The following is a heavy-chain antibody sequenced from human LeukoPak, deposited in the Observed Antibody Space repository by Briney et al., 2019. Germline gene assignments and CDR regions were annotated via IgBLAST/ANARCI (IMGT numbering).Heavy chain of an antibody. CDR2: SYYSGST. CDR1: GGSITSGRYY. V-gene: IGHV4-31*03. D-gene: IGHD5-18*01. Sequence: SQTLSLTCSVSGGSITSGRYYWTWIRQYPEKGLEWIGYSYYSGSTHFKPSLRSRAAISLDKSKNQFSLKLSSVTAADTAVYYCARGPLNRYSYGLVYWGQGTLVTVSS. J-gene: IGHJ4*02. CDR3: ARGPLNRYSYGLVY.